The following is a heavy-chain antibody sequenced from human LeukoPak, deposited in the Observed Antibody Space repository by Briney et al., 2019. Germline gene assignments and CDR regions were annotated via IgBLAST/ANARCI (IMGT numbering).Heavy chain of an antibody. D-gene: IGHD4-17*01. CDR1: GGSISRNY. V-gene: IGHV4-59*01. CDR2: IYYSGTT. Sequence: SETLSLSCTVSGGSISRNYWSWIRQPPGKGLEWIGYIYYSGTTNYNPSLKSRVTISVDTSKNQFSLKVNPVTAADTAVYYCVRSKSGTYGWFDPWGQGTLVTVSS. J-gene: IGHJ5*02. CDR3: VRSKSGTYGWFDP.